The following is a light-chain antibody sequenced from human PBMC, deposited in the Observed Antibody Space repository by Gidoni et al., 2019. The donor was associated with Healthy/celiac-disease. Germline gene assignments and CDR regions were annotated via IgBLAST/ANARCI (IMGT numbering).Light chain of an antibody. CDR3: QQSYSTPPYT. CDR2: AAS. V-gene: IGKV1-39*01. Sequence: IQMTQSPSSLSASVGDRVTITCRASQSISSYLNWYQQKPGKAPKLLIYAASSLQSGVPSRFSGSGSGTDFTRTISSLQPEDFATYYCQQSYSTPPYTFGQGTKLEIK. CDR1: QSISSY. J-gene: IGKJ2*01.